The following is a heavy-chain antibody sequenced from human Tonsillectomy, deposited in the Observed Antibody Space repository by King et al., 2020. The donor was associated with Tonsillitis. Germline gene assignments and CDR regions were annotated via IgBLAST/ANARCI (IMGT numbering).Heavy chain of an antibody. CDR3: AEGYSYGYGQYYFDY. Sequence: VQLQESGPGLVKPSETLSLTCTVSGGSISSYYWSWIRQPPGKGLEWIGYIYYSGSTNYNPPLKSRVTISVETSKNQFSLKLTSVTAADTAVYYCAEGYSYGYGQYYFDYWGQGTLVTVSS. J-gene: IGHJ4*02. CDR1: GGSISSYY. CDR2: IYYSGST. D-gene: IGHD5-18*01. V-gene: IGHV4-59*01.